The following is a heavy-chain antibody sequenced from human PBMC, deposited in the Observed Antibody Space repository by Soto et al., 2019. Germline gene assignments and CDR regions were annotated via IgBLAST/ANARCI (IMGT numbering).Heavy chain of an antibody. CDR1: GFSFRNDG. Sequence: GGSLRLSCAASGFSFRNDGMHWVLRVPGKGLEWVSGISWHSGTIGYADSVRGRFTISRDNAKNSLYLQMNSLRPEDTALYYCVKEKLYSNYEYYFDSWGQGTLVTVSS. J-gene: IGHJ4*02. CDR3: VKEKLYSNYEYYFDS. V-gene: IGHV3-9*01. D-gene: IGHD4-4*01. CDR2: ISWHSGTI.